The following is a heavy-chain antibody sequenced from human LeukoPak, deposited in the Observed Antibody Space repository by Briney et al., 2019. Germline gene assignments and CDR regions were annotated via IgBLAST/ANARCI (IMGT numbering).Heavy chain of an antibody. J-gene: IGHJ3*02. D-gene: IGHD2-15*01. CDR2: IGAGGTFT. CDR3: TRVAVDIVVVVAATRLAAFDI. CDR1: GFTFSSYA. Sequence: GGSLRLSCTASGFTFSSYAMNWVRQAPGKGLEWVPGIGAGGTFTYYADSVKGRFTIFRDNSRNTLYLQMNSLRADDTAVYYCTRVAVDIVVVVAATRLAAFDIWGQGTMVTVSS. V-gene: IGHV3-23*01.